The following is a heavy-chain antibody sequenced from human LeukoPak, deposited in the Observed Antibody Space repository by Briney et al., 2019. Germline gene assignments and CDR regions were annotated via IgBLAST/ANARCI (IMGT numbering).Heavy chain of an antibody. CDR1: GFTFSSYG. CDR3: AKQGSSWSLNSFDY. J-gene: IGHJ4*02. Sequence: TGGSLRLPCAASGFTFSSYGRHWVRQAPGKGLEWVSFIRYDGSNKYYADSVKGRFTTSRDNSKNTLYLQMNSLRAEDTAVYYCAKQGSSWSLNSFDYWGQGTLVTVSS. D-gene: IGHD6-13*01. V-gene: IGHV3-30*02. CDR2: IRYDGSNK.